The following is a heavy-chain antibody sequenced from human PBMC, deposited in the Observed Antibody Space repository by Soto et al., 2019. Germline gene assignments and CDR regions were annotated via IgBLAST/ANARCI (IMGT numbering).Heavy chain of an antibody. Sequence: ASVKVSCKASGYTFTSYAMHWVRQAPGQRLEWMGWINAGNGNTKYSQKFQGRVTITRDTSASTAYMELSSLRSEDTAVYYCARDADFFYYYYMDVWGKGTTVTVSS. J-gene: IGHJ6*03. CDR3: ARDADFFYYYYMDV. CDR1: GYTFTSYA. CDR2: INAGNGNT. V-gene: IGHV1-3*01.